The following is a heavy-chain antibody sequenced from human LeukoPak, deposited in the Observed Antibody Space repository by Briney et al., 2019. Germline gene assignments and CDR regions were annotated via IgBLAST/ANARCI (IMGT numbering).Heavy chain of an antibody. CDR2: MNPKSGDT. Sequence: ASVKVSCKASGYTFITYDINWARQTTGQGLEWLGWMNPKSGDTGYAQKFQGRLTVTRNTSISTAYMELSSLTSEVTAVYYCVRDAEWSDAFDVRGQGTMVTVSS. CDR3: VRDAEWSDAFDV. V-gene: IGHV1-8*01. CDR1: GYTFITYD. J-gene: IGHJ3*01. D-gene: IGHD3-3*01.